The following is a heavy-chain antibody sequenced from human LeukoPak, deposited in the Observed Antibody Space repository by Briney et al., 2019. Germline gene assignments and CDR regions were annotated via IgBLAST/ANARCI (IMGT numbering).Heavy chain of an antibody. Sequence: SETLSLTCTVSGDSISSYYWSWIRQPAGQGLEWIGRFYTSGSTNYNPSLKSRVTMSVDTSKNQFSLKLSSVTAADTAVYYCARGQWEVPPYGYYMDVWGKGTTVTVS. D-gene: IGHD1-26*01. J-gene: IGHJ6*03. V-gene: IGHV4-4*07. CDR1: GDSISSYY. CDR3: ARGQWEVPPYGYYMDV. CDR2: FYTSGST.